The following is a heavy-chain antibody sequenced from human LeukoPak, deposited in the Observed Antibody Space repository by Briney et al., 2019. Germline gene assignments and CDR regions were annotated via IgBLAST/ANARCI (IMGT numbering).Heavy chain of an antibody. CDR2: ISSNGGST. Sequence: GGSLRLSCSASGFTFSSYAMHWVRQAPGKGLESAISSNGGSTYYADSVKGRFTISRDNSKNSLYLQMNSLRAEDTAVYYCARDRGNRFLEWVFDYWGQGTLVTVSS. CDR3: ARDRGNRFLEWVFDY. CDR1: GFTFSSYA. J-gene: IGHJ4*02. D-gene: IGHD3-3*01. V-gene: IGHV3-64*04.